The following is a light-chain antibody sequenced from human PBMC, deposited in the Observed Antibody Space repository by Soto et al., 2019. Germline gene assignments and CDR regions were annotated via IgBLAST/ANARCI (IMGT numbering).Light chain of an antibody. CDR3: QQSYSTPRT. J-gene: IGKJ1*01. CDR2: DAS. Sequence: DIQMTQSPSSLSASVGDRVTITCRASQYISSYLNWYQQKPGKAPELLIYDASSLQGGVPSRFSGSGSATDFTLTISSLQPEDFATYYCQQSYSTPRTFGQGTKVEIK. V-gene: IGKV1-39*01. CDR1: QYISSY.